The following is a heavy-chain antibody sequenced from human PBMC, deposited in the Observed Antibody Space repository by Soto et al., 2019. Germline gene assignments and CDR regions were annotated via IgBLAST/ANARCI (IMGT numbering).Heavy chain of an antibody. CDR3: ARVMGGTWWFDP. J-gene: IGHJ5*02. D-gene: IGHD3-16*01. Sequence: GASVKVSCKASGGTFSSYAISWVRQAPGQGLEWMGGIIPIFGTANYAQKFQGRVTITADESTSTAYMELSSLRSEDTAVYYCARVMGGTWWFDPWGQGTLVTVSS. V-gene: IGHV1-69*13. CDR2: IIPIFGTA. CDR1: GGTFSSYA.